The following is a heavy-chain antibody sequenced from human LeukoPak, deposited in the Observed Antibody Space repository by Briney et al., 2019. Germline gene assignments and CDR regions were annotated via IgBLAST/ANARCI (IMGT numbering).Heavy chain of an antibody. D-gene: IGHD2-15*01. CDR3: ARGGCSGGNSHGDFDY. CDR2: IYPGDTDN. J-gene: IGHJ4*02. CDR1: SSIFTSYR. Sequence: GASRQFSCKAASSIFTSYRIGGVRPLPGKVLECMGIIYPGDTDNTSSPAFQGQVTISADKSIDTAYLQWSSLKASDTAMYYWARGGCSGGNSHGDFDYWGQGTLVTVSS. V-gene: IGHV5-51*01.